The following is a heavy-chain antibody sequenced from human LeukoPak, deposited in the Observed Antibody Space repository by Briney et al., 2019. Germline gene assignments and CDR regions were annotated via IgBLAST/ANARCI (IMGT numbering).Heavy chain of an antibody. V-gene: IGHV4-30-2*01. CDR2: INHSGST. Sequence: SQTLSLTCTVSGGSISSGSYYWSWIRQPPGKGLEWIGEINHSGSTNYNPSLKSRVTISVDTSKNQFSLKLSSVAAAHTAVYYCARGQVYCSGGSCYSGRQYYYYYMDVWGKGTTVTVSS. J-gene: IGHJ6*03. CDR1: GGSISSGSYY. CDR3: ARGQVYCSGGSCYSGRQYYYYYMDV. D-gene: IGHD2-15*01.